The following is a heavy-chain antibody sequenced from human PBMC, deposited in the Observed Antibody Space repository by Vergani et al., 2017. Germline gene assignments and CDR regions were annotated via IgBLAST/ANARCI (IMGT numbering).Heavy chain of an antibody. D-gene: IGHD1-1*01. Sequence: QVHLVESGGGVVQPGRSLRLSCVVSGFTSSYYGMHWVRQPPGKGLEWVAVISYDGTQKYYADSVQGRFTISSDNSKSTLYLQMNSLRTEDTAVYYCATKSCGTPGCQMGYFREWGQGTLVTVSS. CDR2: ISYDGTQK. CDR1: GFTSSYYG. CDR3: ATKSCGTPGCQMGYFRE. V-gene: IGHV3-30*03. J-gene: IGHJ1*01.